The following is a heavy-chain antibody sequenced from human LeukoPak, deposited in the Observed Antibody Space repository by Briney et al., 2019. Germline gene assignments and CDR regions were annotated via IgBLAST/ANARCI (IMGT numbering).Heavy chain of an antibody. CDR2: ISYDGSNK. CDR1: GFTFSSYA. Sequence: PGGSLRLSCAASGFTFSSYAMHWVRQAPGKGLEWVAVISYDGSNKYYADSVKGRFTISRDSAKNTLFLQMNSLRAEDTAVYYCARANLLVVPAVIGDWGQGTLVIVSS. V-gene: IGHV3-30-3*01. J-gene: IGHJ4*02. CDR3: ARANLLVVPAVIGD. D-gene: IGHD2-2*02.